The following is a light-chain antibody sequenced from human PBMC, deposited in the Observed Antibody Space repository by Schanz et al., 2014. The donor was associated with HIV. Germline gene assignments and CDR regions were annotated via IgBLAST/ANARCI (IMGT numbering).Light chain of an antibody. J-gene: IGKJ3*01. CDR3: QQYDTSPIT. CDR2: ATS. Sequence: EIVLTQSPGSLSLSPGGRATLSCGASQSVGGSQMAWYQHRRGQAPRLLFYATSFRATGVPDRFSGSGSGTDFTLTISRLEPEDFAVYYCQQYDTSPITFGPGTKVDIK. CDR1: QSVGGSQ. V-gene: IGKV3-20*01.